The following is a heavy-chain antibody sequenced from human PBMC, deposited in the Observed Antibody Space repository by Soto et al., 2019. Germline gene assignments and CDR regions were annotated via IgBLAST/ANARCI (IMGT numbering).Heavy chain of an antibody. CDR3: ARDAQPYSSSWYGYYYYRDV. CDR2: VNPNSGDT. V-gene: IGHV1-2*04. J-gene: IGHJ6*03. Sequence: ASVTVSSEASGYSFTGYYMHLVRQAPGQGLEWMGWVNPNSGDTNYAQKFQGWVTMTRDTSISTAYMELSRLRSDDTAVYYCARDAQPYSSSWYGYYYYRDVWGKGTTVTASS. D-gene: IGHD6-13*01. CDR1: GYSFTGYY.